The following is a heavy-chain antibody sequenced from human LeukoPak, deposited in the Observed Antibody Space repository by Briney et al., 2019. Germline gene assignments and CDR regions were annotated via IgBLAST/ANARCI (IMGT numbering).Heavy chain of an antibody. CDR2: ISPASGAT. D-gene: IGHD1-1*01. J-gene: IGHJ4*02. Sequence: GASVRVSCKASGYTFTGSYMHWVRQALGQGFEWIGWISPASGATNYAQNFQGRVTLTTDTSITTAYMELSSLTSDDTASYYCLNEHGGWGQGTPVTVSS. V-gene: IGHV1-2*02. CDR3: LNEHGG. CDR1: GYTFTGSY.